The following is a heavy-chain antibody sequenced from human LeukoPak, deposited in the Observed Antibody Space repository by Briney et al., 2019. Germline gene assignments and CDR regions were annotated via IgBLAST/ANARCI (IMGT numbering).Heavy chain of an antibody. J-gene: IGHJ4*02. V-gene: IGHV5-51*01. CDR2: IYPGDSDT. CDR3: ARQGMAVAGTPVFDY. Sequence: GESLKISCKGSGYSFTSYWIGWVRQMPGKGLEWMGIIYPGDSDTRYSPSFQGQVTISADKSISTAYLQWSSLKASDTAMYYCARQGMAVAGTPVFDYWGQGTLVTVSS. CDR1: GYSFTSYW. D-gene: IGHD6-19*01.